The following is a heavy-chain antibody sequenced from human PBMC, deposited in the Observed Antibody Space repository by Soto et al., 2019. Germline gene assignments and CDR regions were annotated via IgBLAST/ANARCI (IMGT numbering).Heavy chain of an antibody. D-gene: IGHD1-26*01. CDR2: IRSKANSYAT. J-gene: IGHJ4*02. V-gene: IGHV3-73*02. Sequence: EVRLVESGGGLVQPGGSLKLSCAASGFTFSGSAMHWVRQASGKGLEWVGRIRSKANSYATAYAASVKGRFTISRDDSKNTAYLQMNSLKTEDTAVYYCTSGRGIVGATTIRDLNLYYFDYWGQGTLVTVSS. CDR1: GFTFSGSA. CDR3: TSGRGIVGATTIRDLNLYYFDY.